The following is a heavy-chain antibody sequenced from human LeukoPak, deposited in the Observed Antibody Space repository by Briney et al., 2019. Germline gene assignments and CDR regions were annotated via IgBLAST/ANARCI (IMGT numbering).Heavy chain of an antibody. D-gene: IGHD3-3*01. CDR1: GGSFSGYY. Sequence: PSETLSLTCAVYGGSFSGYYWSWIRQPPGKGLEWIGEINHSGSTNYNPSLKSRVTISVDTSKNQFSLKLSSVTAADTAVYYCARVNFWSGYYPEMKNNWFDPWGQGTLVTVSS. J-gene: IGHJ5*02. V-gene: IGHV4-34*01. CDR3: ARVNFWSGYYPEMKNNWFDP. CDR2: INHSGST.